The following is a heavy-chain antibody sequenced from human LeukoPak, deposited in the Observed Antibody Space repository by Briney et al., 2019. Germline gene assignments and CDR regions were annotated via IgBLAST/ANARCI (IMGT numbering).Heavy chain of an antibody. Sequence: SETLSLTCTVSGGSISSGDYYWSWIRQPPGKGLEWIGYIYYSGSTYYNPSLKSRVTISVDMSKNQFSLRLSSVTAADTAVYYCARDSEGITSFPNDAFDIWGQGTMVTVSS. V-gene: IGHV4-30-4*01. D-gene: IGHD3-10*01. CDR1: GGSISSGDYY. CDR3: ARDSEGITSFPNDAFDI. J-gene: IGHJ3*02. CDR2: IYYSGST.